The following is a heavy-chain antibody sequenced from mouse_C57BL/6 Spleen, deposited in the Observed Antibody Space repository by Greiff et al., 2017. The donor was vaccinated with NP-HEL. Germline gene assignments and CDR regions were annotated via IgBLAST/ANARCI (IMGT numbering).Heavy chain of an antibody. CDR2: IDPEDGDT. J-gene: IGHJ4*01. V-gene: IGHV14-1*01. CDR3: TTDYYGSSYDAMDY. CDR1: GFNIKDYY. D-gene: IGHD1-1*01. Sequence: EVQLQQSGAELVRPGASVKLSCTASGFNIKDYYMHWVKQRPEQGLEWIGRIDPEDGDTEYAPKFQGKATMTADTSSNTAYLQLSSLTSEDTAVYYCTTDYYGSSYDAMDYWGQGTSVTVSS.